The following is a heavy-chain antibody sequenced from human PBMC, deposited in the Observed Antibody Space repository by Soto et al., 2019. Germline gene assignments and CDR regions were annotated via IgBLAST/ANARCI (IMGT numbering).Heavy chain of an antibody. CDR3: ARHPAYATGWQIDY. Sequence: PSETLSLTCTVSGCSISSRSYHWGWIRQPPGKGLEWIGRIYNSGGTYYNASLKRRLSISIDTSKNQFSLKLSSVTAADTAVYYCARHPAYATGWQIDYWGQGALVTVSS. CDR2: IYNSGGT. J-gene: IGHJ4*02. CDR1: GCSISSRSYH. D-gene: IGHD2-2*01. V-gene: IGHV4-39*01.